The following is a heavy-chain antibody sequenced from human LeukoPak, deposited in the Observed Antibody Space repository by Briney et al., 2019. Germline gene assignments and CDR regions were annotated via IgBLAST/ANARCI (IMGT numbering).Heavy chain of an antibody. Sequence: PGESLKISCKGSGYSFTSYWIGWVRQMPGKGLEWMGVIYPGDSDTRYSPSFQGQVTISADKSISTAYLQWSSLKASDTAMYYCARLRPDYYDSTGYYAQRGEFDYWGQGTLVTVSS. CDR3: ARLRPDYYDSTGYYAQRGEFDY. V-gene: IGHV5-51*01. D-gene: IGHD3-22*01. CDR2: IYPGDSDT. J-gene: IGHJ4*02. CDR1: GYSFTSYW.